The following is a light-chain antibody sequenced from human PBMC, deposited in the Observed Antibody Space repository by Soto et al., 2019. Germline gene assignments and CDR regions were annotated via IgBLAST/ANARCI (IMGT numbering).Light chain of an antibody. J-gene: IGLJ2*01. CDR2: EVS. V-gene: IGLV2-14*03. CDR3: TSYTSTISHVL. Sequence: QSALTQPASVSGSPGQSITISCNGTSSDVGGYNYVSWYQQHPGKAPKLIISEVSNRPSGVSTRFSGSKSGNTASLTISGLQAEDDADYYCTSYTSTISHVLFGGGTQLTVL. CDR1: SSDVGGYNY.